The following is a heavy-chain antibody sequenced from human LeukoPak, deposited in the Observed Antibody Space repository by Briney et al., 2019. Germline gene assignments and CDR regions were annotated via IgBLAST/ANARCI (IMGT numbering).Heavy chain of an antibody. CDR3: ARSRQWLELRYFDY. J-gene: IGHJ4*02. Sequence: PGGSLRLSCAASGFTFSSYSMNWVRQAPGKGLEWVSSISSSSSYIYYADSVKGRFTISRDNAKNSLYLQMNSLRAEDTAVYYCARSRQWLELRYFDYWGQGTLVTVSS. V-gene: IGHV3-21*01. CDR2: ISSSSSYI. CDR1: GFTFSSYS. D-gene: IGHD6-19*01.